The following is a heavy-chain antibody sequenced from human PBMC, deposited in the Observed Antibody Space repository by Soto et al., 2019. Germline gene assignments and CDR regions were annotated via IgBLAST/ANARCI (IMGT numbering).Heavy chain of an antibody. CDR1: GGSISSSSYY. J-gene: IGHJ4*02. D-gene: IGHD6-13*01. CDR3: ARRTEQQLVLYYFDY. Sequence: SETLSLTCTVSGGSISSSSYYWGWIRQPPGKGLEWIGSIYYSGSTYYNPSLKSRVTISVDTSKNQFSLKLSSVTAADTAVYYCARRTEQQLVLYYFDYWGQGTLVTVSS. V-gene: IGHV4-39*01. CDR2: IYYSGST.